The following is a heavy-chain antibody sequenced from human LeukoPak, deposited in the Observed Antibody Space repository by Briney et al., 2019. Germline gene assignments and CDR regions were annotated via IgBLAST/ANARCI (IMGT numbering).Heavy chain of an antibody. V-gene: IGHV6-1*01. D-gene: IGHD3-16*01. CDR1: GDSVSNNNAA. CDR3: ASSSLRGSDAFDI. Sequence: SQTLSLTCAISGDSVSNNNAAWNWIRQSPSRGLEWLGRTYYRSNSYTDYAVCVSSRITINPDASKNQFSLQLNSVTPEDTAVYYCASSSLRGSDAFDIWGQGTMVTVSS. CDR2: TYYRSNSYT. J-gene: IGHJ3*02.